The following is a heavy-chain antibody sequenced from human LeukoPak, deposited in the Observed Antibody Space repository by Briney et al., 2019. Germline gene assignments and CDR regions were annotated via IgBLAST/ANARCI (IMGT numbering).Heavy chain of an antibody. Sequence: ASVKVSCKTFGYTFTDYYMHWIRQAPGQGLQWMGWINPNNGGTIYAQKFQGRVTMTEDTSTDTAYMELSSLRSEDTAVYYCALPNEWEKYGMDVWGQGTTVTVSS. CDR1: GYTFTDYY. J-gene: IGHJ6*02. CDR2: INPNNGGT. D-gene: IGHD1-26*01. CDR3: ALPNEWEKYGMDV. V-gene: IGHV1-2*02.